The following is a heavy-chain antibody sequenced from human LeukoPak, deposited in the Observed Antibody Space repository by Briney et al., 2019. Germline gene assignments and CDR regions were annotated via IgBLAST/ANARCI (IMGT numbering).Heavy chain of an antibody. CDR2: IDWDDDK. J-gene: IGHJ4*02. CDR3: ARNHGLYGSGSYLFDY. V-gene: IGHV2-70*04. D-gene: IGHD3-10*01. Sequence: SGPTLVNPTQTLTLTCTFSGFSLSTSGMRVSWIRQPPGKALEWRARIDWDDDKFYSTSLKTRLTISKDTSKNQVVLTMTNMDPVDTATYYCARNHGLYGSGSYLFDYWGQGTLVTVSS. CDR1: GFSLSTSGMR.